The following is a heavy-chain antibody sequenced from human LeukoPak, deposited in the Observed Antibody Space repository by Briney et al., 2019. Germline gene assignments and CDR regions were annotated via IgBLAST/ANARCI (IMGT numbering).Heavy chain of an antibody. Sequence: SETLSLTCAVSGGSISSSNWWSWVRQPPGKGLEWIGEIYHSGSTNYNPSLKSRVTISVDKSKNQFSLKLSSVTAADTAVYYCARGPRDIVVVVAARFFDYWGQGTLVTVSS. D-gene: IGHD2-15*01. CDR2: IYHSGST. CDR3: ARGPRDIVVVVAARFFDY. V-gene: IGHV4-4*02. J-gene: IGHJ4*02. CDR1: GGSISSSNW.